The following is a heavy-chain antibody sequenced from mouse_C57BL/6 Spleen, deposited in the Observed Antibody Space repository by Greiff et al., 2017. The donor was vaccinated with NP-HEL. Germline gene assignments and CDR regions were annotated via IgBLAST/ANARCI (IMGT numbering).Heavy chain of an antibody. Sequence: EVQRVESGGGLVQPGGSLSLSCAASGFTFTDYYMSWVRQPPGKALEWLGFIRNKANGYTTEYSASVKGRFTISRDNSQSILYLQMNALRAEDSATDYCARSQLLLRGHFDVWGTGTTVTVSS. V-gene: IGHV7-3*01. D-gene: IGHD1-1*01. CDR2: IRNKANGYTT. CDR1: GFTFTDYY. CDR3: ARSQLLLRGHFDV. J-gene: IGHJ1*03.